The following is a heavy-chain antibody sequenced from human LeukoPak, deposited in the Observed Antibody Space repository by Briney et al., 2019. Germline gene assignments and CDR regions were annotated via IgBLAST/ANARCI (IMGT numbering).Heavy chain of an antibody. V-gene: IGHV1-69*13. J-gene: IGHJ6*03. CDR2: IIPIFGTA. CDR3: ARVNVEYCSSTSCYIYYYMDV. CDR1: GGTFSSYA. D-gene: IGHD2-2*02. Sequence: SVKVSCKAPGGTFSSYAISWVRQAPGQGLEWMGGIIPIFGTANYAQKFQGRVTITADESTSTAHMGLGSLRSGDTAVYYCARVNVEYCSSTSCYIYYYMDVWGKGTTVAVSS.